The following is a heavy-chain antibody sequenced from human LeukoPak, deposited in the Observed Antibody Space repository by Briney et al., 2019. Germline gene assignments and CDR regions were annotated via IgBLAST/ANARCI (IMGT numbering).Heavy chain of an antibody. J-gene: IGHJ5*02. CDR2: INPSGNT. V-gene: IGHV4-4*07. CDR3: ARGAYGSGSLGCFDP. D-gene: IGHD3-10*01. CDR1: GGSFTSYY. Sequence: SETLSLTCAVSGGSFTSYYWSWIRQPAGKGLEFIGRINPSGNTNYNPSLKSRVTISMDTSKNQFSLKLTSVIATDTAVYYCARGAYGSGSLGCFDPWGQGTLVTVSS.